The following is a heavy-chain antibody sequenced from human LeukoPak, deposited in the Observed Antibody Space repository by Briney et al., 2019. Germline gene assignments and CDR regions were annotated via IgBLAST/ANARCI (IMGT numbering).Heavy chain of an antibody. CDR1: GFTFSSYG. CDR2: IWYDGSNK. J-gene: IGHJ4*02. V-gene: IGHV3-33*01. Sequence: GGCLRLSCAAYGFTFSSYGMHWVRQAPGKGLEWVAVIWYDGSNKYYADSVKGRFTISRDNSKNTLYLRMNSLRAEDTAVYYCAREGEQLAFDYWGQGTLVTVSS. D-gene: IGHD6-13*01. CDR3: AREGEQLAFDY.